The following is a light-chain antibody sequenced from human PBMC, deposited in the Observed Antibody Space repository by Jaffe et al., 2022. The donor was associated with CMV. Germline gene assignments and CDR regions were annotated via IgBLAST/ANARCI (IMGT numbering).Light chain of an antibody. V-gene: IGKV3-20*01. CDR2: GAS. CDR3: QQYDRSPPPMYT. CDR1: QSVRSNY. Sequence: EIVLTQSPGTLSLSPGERATLSCRASQSVRSNYLAWYQQKPGQAPRLLIYGASNRAAGIPDRFSGSGSGTDFSLTISRLEPEDFAVYYCQQYDRSPPPMYTFGQGAKLEIK. J-gene: IGKJ2*01.